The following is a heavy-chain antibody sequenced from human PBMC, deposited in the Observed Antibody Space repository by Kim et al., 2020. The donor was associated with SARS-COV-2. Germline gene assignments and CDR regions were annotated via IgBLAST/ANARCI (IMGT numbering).Heavy chain of an antibody. CDR1: GGSFSGYY. V-gene: IGHV4-34*01. J-gene: IGHJ5*02. D-gene: IGHD6-13*01. CDR2: INLSGST. Sequence: SQTLSLTCAVYGGSFSGYYWSWIRQPPGKGLEWIGEINLSGSTNYNPSLKSRVTISVDTSKNQFSLKLSSVTAADTAVYYCARGPGYSSSWYGARNWFGPWGQGTLVTVSS. CDR3: ARGPGYSSSWYGARNWFGP.